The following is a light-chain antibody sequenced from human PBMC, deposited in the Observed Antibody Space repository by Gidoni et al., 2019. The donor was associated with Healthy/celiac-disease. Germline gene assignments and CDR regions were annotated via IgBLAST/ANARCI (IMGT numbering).Light chain of an antibody. J-gene: IGKJ2*01. CDR3: QQYGSSPPYT. CDR1: QSVSSSY. V-gene: IGKV3-20*01. CDR2: GAS. Sequence: ELVLPQSPGTLSLSPGERATLSCSASQSVSSSYLAWYQQNPGQAPRLLIYGASSRATGIPDRFSGSGSGTDFTLTISRLEPEDFAVYYCQQYGSSPPYTFGQGTKLEIK.